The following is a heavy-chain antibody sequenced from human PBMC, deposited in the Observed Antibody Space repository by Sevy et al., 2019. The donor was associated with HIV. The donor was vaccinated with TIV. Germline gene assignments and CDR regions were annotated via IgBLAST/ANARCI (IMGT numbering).Heavy chain of an antibody. J-gene: IGHJ4*02. CDR2: ITPIFGTA. CDR1: GGTFSSYA. CDR3: ARTVLYPSWFDAGGCDY. Sequence: ASVKVSCKASGGTFSSYAISWVRQAPGQGLEWMGGITPIFGTANYAQKFQGRVTFTGDESTNTVYMELSRLRSEDTAMYYCARTVLYPSWFDAGGCDYWGQGTLVTVSS. D-gene: IGHD3-10*01. V-gene: IGHV1-69*13.